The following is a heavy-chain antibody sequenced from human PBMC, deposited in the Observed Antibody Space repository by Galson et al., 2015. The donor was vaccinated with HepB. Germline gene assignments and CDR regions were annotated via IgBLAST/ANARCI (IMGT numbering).Heavy chain of an antibody. D-gene: IGHD5-12*01. CDR1: HGSINNYY. CDR2: IRYTGDT. J-gene: IGHJ4*02. CDR3: ARHPGRGSVGYAFDL. Sequence: SETLSLTCSVSHGSINNYYWSWIRQSPGNRPEWTGYIRYTGDTTYNPSLGYRVGMSVDASINQVSLWLTSVTAADTAIYYCARHPGRGSVGYAFDLWGQGTLVTVSA. V-gene: IGHV4-59*08.